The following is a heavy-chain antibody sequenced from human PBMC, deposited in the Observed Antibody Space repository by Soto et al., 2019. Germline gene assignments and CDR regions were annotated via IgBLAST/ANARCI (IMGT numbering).Heavy chain of an antibody. CDR3: ARDTYYAFWSGYYRDYYYGMDV. Sequence: ASVKVSFKASGYTFTSYGISWLRQAPGQGLEWMGWISAYNGNTNYAQKLQGRVTMTTDTSTSTAYMELRSLRSDDTAVYYCARDTYYAFWSGYYRDYYYGMDVWGQGTTVTVS. D-gene: IGHD3-3*01. J-gene: IGHJ6*02. CDR2: ISAYNGNT. V-gene: IGHV1-18*04. CDR1: GYTFTSYG.